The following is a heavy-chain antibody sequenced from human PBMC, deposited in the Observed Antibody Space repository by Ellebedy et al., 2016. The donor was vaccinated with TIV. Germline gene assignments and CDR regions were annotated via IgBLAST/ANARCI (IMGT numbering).Heavy chain of an antibody. CDR2: IKLDGSDK. J-gene: IGHJ6*02. V-gene: IGHV3-7*03. Sequence: GESLKISCAASGFTFSSHWMSWVRQAPGKGLEWVANIKLDGSDKYYVDSVKGRFTISRDNAENSLYLQMNSLRAEDTALYYCTKGGVRGIHYYYGAEVWGQGTTVTVSS. D-gene: IGHD3-10*01. CDR1: GFTFSSHW. CDR3: TKGGVRGIHYYYGAEV.